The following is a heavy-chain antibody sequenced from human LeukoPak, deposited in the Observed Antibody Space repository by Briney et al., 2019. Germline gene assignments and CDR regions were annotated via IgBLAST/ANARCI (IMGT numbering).Heavy chain of an antibody. Sequence: GGSLRLSCAASGFTFSSYSMNWVRQAPGQGLEWVSYISSSSSTIYYADSVKGRFTISRDNAKNSLYLQMNSLRAEDTAVYYCARDPIAARPETKNDYWGQGTLVTVSS. J-gene: IGHJ4*02. CDR2: ISSSSSTI. D-gene: IGHD6-6*01. CDR1: GFTFSSYS. CDR3: ARDPIAARPETKNDY. V-gene: IGHV3-48*01.